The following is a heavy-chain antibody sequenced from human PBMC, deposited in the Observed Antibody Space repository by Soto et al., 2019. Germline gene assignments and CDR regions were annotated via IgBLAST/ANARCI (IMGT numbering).Heavy chain of an antibody. Sequence: ASGKVSCKASGYTFTSYGISWVRQAPGQGLEWMGWISAYNGNTNYAQKLQGRVTMTTDTSTSTAYMELRSLRSDDTAEHYCARVRGDPYAGYYGISVWRPGPTVIFSS. J-gene: IGHJ6*01. CDR2: ISAYNGNT. CDR3: ARVRGDPYAGYYGISV. D-gene: IGHD3-10*01. V-gene: IGHV1-18*04. CDR1: GYTFTSYG.